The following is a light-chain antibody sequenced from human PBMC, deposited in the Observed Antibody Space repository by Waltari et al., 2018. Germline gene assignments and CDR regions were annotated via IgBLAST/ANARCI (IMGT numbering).Light chain of an antibody. CDR1: ISNIGDNT. CDR2: SHN. V-gene: IGLV1-44*01. CDR3: SAWDDRLNGYV. J-gene: IGLJ1*01. Sequence: QSVLTQPPSASGTPGQRVTISCSGGISNIGDNTVNCYQQVPGTAPKLLIYSHNQRPSGVPHRFSGSISGTSASLAISGLQAEDEADYYCSAWDDRLNGYVFGTGTKVTVL.